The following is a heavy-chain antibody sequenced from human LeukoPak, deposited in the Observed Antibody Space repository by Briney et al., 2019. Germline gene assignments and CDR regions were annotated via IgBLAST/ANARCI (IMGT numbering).Heavy chain of an antibody. CDR2: ISGIGTTT. J-gene: IGHJ5*02. D-gene: IGHD4-17*01. Sequence: GGSLRLSCTASGFTFSSYAMTWVRQAPGKGLECVSVISGIGTTTYYADSVKGRFTISRDNSKNTLFLQMNSLRVEDTATYYCTKKRTTSVTDWFDPWGQGTLVTVSS. V-gene: IGHV3-23*01. CDR3: TKKRTTSVTDWFDP. CDR1: GFTFSSYA.